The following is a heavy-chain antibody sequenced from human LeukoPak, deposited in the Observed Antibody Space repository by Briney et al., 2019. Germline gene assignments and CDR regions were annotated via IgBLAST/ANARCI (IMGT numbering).Heavy chain of an antibody. V-gene: IGHV3-21*01. CDR3: SRGGLEAALDAFDI. CDR2: ISSSSNNI. D-gene: IGHD3-3*01. CDR1: LLTHLRYR. Sequence: GGCLSLSLASSLLTHLRYRMNAVRQAPARGVAGVSSISSSSNNISYADSVKGRFPISIDNAKNKLYLQMNSLRAEDKAVYYCSRGGLEAALDAFDIWGQGTMVTVSS. J-gene: IGHJ3*02.